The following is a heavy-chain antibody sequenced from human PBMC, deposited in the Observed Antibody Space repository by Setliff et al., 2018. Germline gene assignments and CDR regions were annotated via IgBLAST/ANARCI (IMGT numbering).Heavy chain of an antibody. Sequence: SETLSLTCTVSGGSLSGASIVTWIRQPPGKGLEWIGEINHRGSTNYNPSLKSRVTISVDTSKNQFSLELRSVTAADTAVYYCARLPPLHTPMALTFDYWGQGILVTVSS. V-gene: IGHV4-59*08. CDR2: INHRGST. D-gene: IGHD5-18*01. CDR3: ARLPPLHTPMALTFDY. CDR1: GGSLSGAS. J-gene: IGHJ4*02.